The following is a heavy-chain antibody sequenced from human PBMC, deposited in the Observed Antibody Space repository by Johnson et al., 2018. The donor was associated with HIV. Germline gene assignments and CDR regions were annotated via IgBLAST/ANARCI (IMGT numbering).Heavy chain of an antibody. CDR3: AKKLGVGGGSNKAFDI. Sequence: VQLVESGGNLVQPGGSLRLSCAASGVTVSSNYMTWVRQAPGQGLEWVSVISGSGGSTYYADSVKGRFTISRDNSKNTLYLQMNSLRAEDTAVYYCAKKLGVGGGSNKAFDIWGQGTVVTVSS. J-gene: IGHJ3*02. CDR2: ISGSGGST. D-gene: IGHD2-15*01. CDR1: GVTVSSNY. V-gene: IGHV3-23*04.